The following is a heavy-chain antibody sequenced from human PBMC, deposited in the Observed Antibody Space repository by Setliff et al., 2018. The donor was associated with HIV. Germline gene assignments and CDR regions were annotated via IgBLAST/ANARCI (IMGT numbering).Heavy chain of an antibody. CDR3: ARHFPSISLFFGDPGPFDR. CDR2: IFNDGRT. Sequence: ASETLSLTCTVSGGSISSSSYYWGWIRQPPGQGLEWIGSIFNDGRTYYNPSLKSRVTIPMDTSTNQFSLKLTSVTAADTAVYFCARHFPSISLFFGDPGPFDRWGQGALVTVSS. D-gene: IGHD3-10*01. CDR1: GGSISSSSYY. V-gene: IGHV4-39*01. J-gene: IGHJ4*02.